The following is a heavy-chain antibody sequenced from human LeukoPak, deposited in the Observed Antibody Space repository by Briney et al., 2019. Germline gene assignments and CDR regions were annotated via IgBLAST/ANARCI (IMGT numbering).Heavy chain of an antibody. V-gene: IGHV1-18*01. CDR1: GYTFTSYD. CDR3: ARFGSGIGAFDI. D-gene: IGHD3-10*01. CDR2: ISAYNGNT. Sequence: ASVTVSCKASGYTFTSYDINWVRQAPGQGLEWMGWISAYNGNTNYAQKLQGRVTMTTDTSTSTAYMELRSLRSDDTAVYYCARFGSGIGAFDIWGQGTMVTVSS. J-gene: IGHJ3*02.